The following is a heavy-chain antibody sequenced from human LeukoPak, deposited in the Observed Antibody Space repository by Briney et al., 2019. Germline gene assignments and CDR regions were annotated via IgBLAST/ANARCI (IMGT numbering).Heavy chain of an antibody. CDR3: TTDQRTRDSPDY. CDR1: GFTFSNYA. CDR2: ISGSGGST. Sequence: GGSRRLSCAASGFTFSNYAMSWVRQAPGKGLEWVSGISGSGGSTYYADSVQGRFTISRDNSKNTLYLQMNSLRAEDTAVYYCTTDQRTRDSPDYWGQGTLVTVSS. V-gene: IGHV3-23*01. D-gene: IGHD2-21*02. J-gene: IGHJ4*02.